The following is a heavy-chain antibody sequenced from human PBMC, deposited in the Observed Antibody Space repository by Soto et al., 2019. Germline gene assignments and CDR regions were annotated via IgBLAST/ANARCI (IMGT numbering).Heavy chain of an antibody. CDR3: AKYYYDSSGYYSFGY. CDR1: GFIFSSFA. CDR2: ISGSGGST. D-gene: IGHD3-22*01. V-gene: IGHV3-23*01. Sequence: EVQLLESGGGLVQPGGSLRLSCAASGFIFSSFAMTWVRQAPGKGLEWVSSISGSGGTISGSGGSTYYADSVKGRFTISRDSSKNTLYLQMNSLRAEDTAVYYCAKYYYDSSGYYSFGYWGQGTLVTVSS. J-gene: IGHJ4*02.